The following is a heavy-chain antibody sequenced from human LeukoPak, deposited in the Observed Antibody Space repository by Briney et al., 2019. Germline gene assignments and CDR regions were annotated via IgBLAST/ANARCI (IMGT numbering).Heavy chain of an antibody. CDR3: ARTYSGSYYYYGMDV. CDR1: GFTFNDYY. V-gene: IGHV3-11*01. D-gene: IGHD1-26*01. Sequence: GGCLRLSCAASGFTFNDYYMTWIRQAPGKGLEWLSYISSSGSSIYYADSVKGRFTISRDNAKNSLYLQMNSLRAEDTAVYYCARTYSGSYYYYGMDVWGQGTTVTVSS. CDR2: ISSSGSSI. J-gene: IGHJ6*02.